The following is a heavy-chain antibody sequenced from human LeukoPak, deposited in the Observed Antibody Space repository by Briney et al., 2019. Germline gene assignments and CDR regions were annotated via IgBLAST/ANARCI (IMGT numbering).Heavy chain of an antibody. V-gene: IGHV1-18*01. CDR2: ISGNNDNP. Sequence: ASVKVSCKASGYTFSNFGINWVRQAPGQGLEWIAWISGNNDNPNYGQKVQGRVTVTTDSSTSTAYMELRNPRSDDTAVYYCARDGTSTDDYWGQGTLVTVSS. D-gene: IGHD2-2*01. CDR3: ARDGTSTDDY. CDR1: GYTFSNFG. J-gene: IGHJ4*02.